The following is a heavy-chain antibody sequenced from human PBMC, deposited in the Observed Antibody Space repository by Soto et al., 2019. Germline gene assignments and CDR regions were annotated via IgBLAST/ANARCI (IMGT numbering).Heavy chain of an antibody. D-gene: IGHD1-1*01. J-gene: IGHJ4*02. V-gene: IGHV4-59*01. CDR1: GGSISSYY. Sequence: SETLSLTCTVSGGSISSYYWSWIRQPPGKGLEWIGYIYYSGSTNYNPSLKSRVTISVDTSKNQFSLKLSSVTAADTAVYYCARGDNRDYADYWGQGTLVTVYS. CDR2: IYYSGST. CDR3: ARGDNRDYADY.